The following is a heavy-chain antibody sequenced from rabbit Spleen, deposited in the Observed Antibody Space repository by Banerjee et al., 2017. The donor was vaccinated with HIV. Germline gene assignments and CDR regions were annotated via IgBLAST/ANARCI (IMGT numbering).Heavy chain of an antibody. CDR2: IDPVFGIT. Sequence: EQLEESGGGLVKPEGSLTLTCKASGVSLNDKDVMCWVRQAPGKGLEWIGYIDPVFGITYYANWVSGRFSISRENAQNTVFLQMTSLTAADTATYFCVREVAAKFGLWGPGTLVTVS. V-gene: IGHV1S47*01. CDR1: GVSLNDKD. CDR3: VREVAAKFGL. J-gene: IGHJ4*01. D-gene: IGHD4-1*01.